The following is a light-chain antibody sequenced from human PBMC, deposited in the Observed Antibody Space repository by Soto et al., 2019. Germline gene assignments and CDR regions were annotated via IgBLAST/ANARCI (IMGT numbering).Light chain of an antibody. J-gene: IGKJ4*01. Sequence: EIVMTQSPATLSVSPGDGATLSCRASQSVDSNLAWYQQKPGQTPRLLIYGASTRPTGIPARFSGSGSGTEFTLTISSLQSEDSAVYYCQHYNDWPLTFGGGTKVEIK. V-gene: IGKV3D-15*01. CDR1: QSVDSN. CDR3: QHYNDWPLT. CDR2: GAS.